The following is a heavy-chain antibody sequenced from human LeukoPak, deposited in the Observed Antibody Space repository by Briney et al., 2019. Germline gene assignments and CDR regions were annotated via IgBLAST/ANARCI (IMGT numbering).Heavy chain of an antibody. CDR3: ARDLAVAGMALY. D-gene: IGHD6-19*01. J-gene: IGHJ4*02. CDR2: IYYSGST. V-gene: IGHV4-39*02. Sequence: SETLSLTCTVSGGSISSSSYYWGWIRQPPGKGLEWIGSIYYSGSTYYNPSLKSRVTISVDTSKNQFSLKLSSVTAADTAVYYCARDLAVAGMALYWGQGTLVTVSS. CDR1: GGSISSSSYY.